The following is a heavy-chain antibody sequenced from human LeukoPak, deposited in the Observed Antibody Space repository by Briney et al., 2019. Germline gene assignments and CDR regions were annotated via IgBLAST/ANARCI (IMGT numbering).Heavy chain of an antibody. CDR3: AKGRGIVATILFDY. Sequence: PGGSLRLSCAASGFTVSSNYMSWVRQAPGKGLEWVSVIYSGGSTYYADSVKGRFTISRDNSKNTLYLQMNSLRAEDTAVYYCAKGRGIVATILFDYWGQGTLVTVSS. D-gene: IGHD5-12*01. CDR2: IYSGGST. CDR1: GFTVSSNY. V-gene: IGHV3-66*01. J-gene: IGHJ4*02.